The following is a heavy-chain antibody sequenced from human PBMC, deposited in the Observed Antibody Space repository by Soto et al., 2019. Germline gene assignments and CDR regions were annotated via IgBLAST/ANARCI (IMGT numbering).Heavy chain of an antibody. J-gene: IGHJ3*02. V-gene: IGHV4-34*01. CDR1: GGSFSGYY. D-gene: IGHD2-15*01. CDR3: ARVKQNCSGGSCYPYYGVGSGAFDI. Sequence: QVQLQQWGAGLLKPSETLSLTCAVYGGSFSGYYWSWIRQPPGKGLEWIGEINHSGSTNYNPSLKSRVTISVDTSKNQFYLKLSSVTAADTAVYYCARVKQNCSGGSCYPYYGVGSGAFDIWGQGTMVTVSS. CDR2: INHSGST.